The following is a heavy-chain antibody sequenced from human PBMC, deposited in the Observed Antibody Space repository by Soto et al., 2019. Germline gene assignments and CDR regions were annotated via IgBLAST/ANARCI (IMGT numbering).Heavy chain of an antibody. J-gene: IGHJ6*03. CDR3: ARGRGRLQFYYMDV. V-gene: IGHV4-34*01. D-gene: IGHD4-4*01. CDR2: INHSGST. Sequence: PGKGLEWIGEINHSGSTNYNPSLKSRVTISVDTSKNQFSLKLSSVTAADTAVYYCARGRGRLQFYYMDVWGKGTTVSVSS.